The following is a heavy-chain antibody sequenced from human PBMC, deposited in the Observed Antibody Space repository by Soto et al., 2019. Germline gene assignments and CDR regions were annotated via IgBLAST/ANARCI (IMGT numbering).Heavy chain of an antibody. V-gene: IGHV3-33*01. CDR3: VRGGKTAGGFDV. CDR1: GFTLSDYG. Sequence: QVQLVESGGGAVQPGRSLRLSCAASGFTLSDYGMHWVRQAPDKGLEWVAVIWSDGNRTYYADSVKGRFTISRDNPDNTLFLEMNSLTADDTAVYYCVRGGKTAGGFDVWGQGTMVTVSS. D-gene: IGHD2-15*01. CDR2: IWSDGNRT. J-gene: IGHJ3*01.